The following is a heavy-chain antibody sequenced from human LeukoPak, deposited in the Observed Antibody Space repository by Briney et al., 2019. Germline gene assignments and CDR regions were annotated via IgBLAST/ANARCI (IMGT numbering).Heavy chain of an antibody. J-gene: IGHJ4*02. CDR3: AKKGAVAL. CDR1: GFTLSKYW. D-gene: IGHD6-19*01. Sequence: PGGSLRLSCAASGFTLSKYWMHWVRQAPGKGLAWVSRISSDGTTTAYADSVKGRFTISRDSAKIMLYLQMNSLRAEDTAVYYCAKKGAVALWGQGTLVTVSS. CDR2: ISSDGTTT. V-gene: IGHV3-74*01.